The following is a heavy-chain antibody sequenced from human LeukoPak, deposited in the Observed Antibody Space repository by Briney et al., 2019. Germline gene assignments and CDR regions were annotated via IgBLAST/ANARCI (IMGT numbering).Heavy chain of an antibody. CDR2: ICGSGGST. D-gene: IGHD4-17*01. Sequence: GGSLRLSCAAPGFTFSSYAMSWVRQAPGKGLEWVSPICGSGGSTYYADSVKGLFTIFTDNSKNTLYLQINSLRAEDTAVYYCAKVGPDIDDGDYVYDDWGQGTLATVSS. CDR1: GFTFSSYA. J-gene: IGHJ4*02. V-gene: IGHV3-23*01. CDR3: AKVGPDIDDGDYVYDD.